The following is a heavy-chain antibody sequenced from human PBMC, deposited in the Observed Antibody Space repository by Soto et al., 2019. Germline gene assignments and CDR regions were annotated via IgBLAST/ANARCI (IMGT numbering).Heavy chain of an antibody. CDR1: GFTFTNYW. CDR2: IDGVGTGT. Sequence: AGGSLRLSCAASGFTFTNYWMHWVRQVPGKGLVWVSRIDGVGTGTSYSDSVRGRFTISRDNAENTLYLQMNSLRAEDTAVYYCTTVFAYWGQG. CDR3: TTVFAY. J-gene: IGHJ1*01. V-gene: IGHV3-74*01. D-gene: IGHD3-3*01.